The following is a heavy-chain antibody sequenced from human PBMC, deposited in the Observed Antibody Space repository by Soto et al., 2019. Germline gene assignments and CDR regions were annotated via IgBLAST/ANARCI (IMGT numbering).Heavy chain of an antibody. CDR2: IYNNRSF. CDR1: GGSVSSGSFY. J-gene: IGHJ4*02. CDR3: ARVPLDYSNSHYFDF. Sequence: SETLSLTCTVSGGSVSSGSFYWSWIRQPPGKALEWIGFIYNNRSFNYNPSLKSRVTMSVDTSKHQFSLKLSSVTAADTAVYYCARVPLDYSNSHYFDFWGQGTQVTVSS. D-gene: IGHD6-6*01. V-gene: IGHV4-61*01.